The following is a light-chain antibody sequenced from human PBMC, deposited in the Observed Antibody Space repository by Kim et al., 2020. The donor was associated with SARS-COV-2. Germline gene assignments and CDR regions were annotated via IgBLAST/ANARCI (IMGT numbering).Light chain of an antibody. CDR3: QQYSLWPPYT. Sequence: EIVMTQSPATLSVSPGERVTLSCRASQSVDSNLAWYQQKPGQAPRLLIYGASTRATDIPARFSGSGSGTEFTLIISSLQSEDFAVYYCQQYSLWPPYTFGQGTKLEI. CDR2: GAS. CDR1: QSVDSN. V-gene: IGKV3-15*01. J-gene: IGKJ2*01.